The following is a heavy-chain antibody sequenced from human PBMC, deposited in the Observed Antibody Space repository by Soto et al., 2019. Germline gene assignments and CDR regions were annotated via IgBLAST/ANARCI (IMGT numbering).Heavy chain of an antibody. CDR3: ARLVVVAPVANA. V-gene: IGHV4-39*02. J-gene: IGHJ5*02. Sequence: QLKLQESGPGLVKPSETLSLTCSVSGGSISYNSYYWGWIRQPPGKGLEWVGGIFYTGTTYYSPSLKDRVTISVDTSKNSFPLNLTAVTAADTAVYFCARLVVVAPVANAWGQGTLVTVSS. D-gene: IGHD2-2*01. CDR2: IFYTGTT. CDR1: GGSISYNSYY.